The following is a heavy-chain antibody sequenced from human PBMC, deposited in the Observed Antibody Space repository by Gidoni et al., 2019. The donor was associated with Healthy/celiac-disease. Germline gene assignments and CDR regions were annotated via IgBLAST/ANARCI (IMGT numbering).Heavy chain of an antibody. J-gene: IGHJ5*02. Sequence: EVQLVESGGGLVKPGGSLRLYCAASGLTFSSYSMNWVRQAPGKGLVWVSSISSSSSYIYYADSVKGRFTISRDNAKNSLYLQMNSLRAEDTAVYYCARGRSSGWTVNWFDPWGQGTLVTVSS. CDR1: GLTFSSYS. CDR3: ARGRSSGWTVNWFDP. D-gene: IGHD6-19*01. CDR2: ISSSSSYI. V-gene: IGHV3-21*01.